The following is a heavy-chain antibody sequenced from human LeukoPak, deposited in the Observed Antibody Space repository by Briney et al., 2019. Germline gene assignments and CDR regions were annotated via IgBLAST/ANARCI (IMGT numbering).Heavy chain of an antibody. V-gene: IGHV3-64*01. D-gene: IGHD3-10*01. J-gene: IGHJ4*02. CDR3: ARVLLWFGDPTGY. CDR1: GFTFSSYA. CDR2: ISSNGGST. Sequence: PGGSLRLSCAASGFTFSSYAMHWVRQAPGKGLEYVSAISSNGGSTYYANSVKGRFTISRDNSKNTLYLQMGSLRAEDTAVYYCARVLLWFGDPTGYWGQGTLVTVSS.